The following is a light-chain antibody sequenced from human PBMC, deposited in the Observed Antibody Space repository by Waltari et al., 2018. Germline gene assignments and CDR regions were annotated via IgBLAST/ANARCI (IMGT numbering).Light chain of an antibody. CDR1: QSVSTY. CDR3: QERSNWPGGS. CDR2: DAS. V-gene: IGKV3-11*01. J-gene: IGKJ4*01. Sequence: EIVLTQSPGTLSLSPGESATLPCRASQSVSTYLAWYQQKPGQAPRLLICDASNRAAGIPARFVASGSETDFTLTISRLEPEDFAVYYCQERSNWPGGSFGGGTKVEMK.